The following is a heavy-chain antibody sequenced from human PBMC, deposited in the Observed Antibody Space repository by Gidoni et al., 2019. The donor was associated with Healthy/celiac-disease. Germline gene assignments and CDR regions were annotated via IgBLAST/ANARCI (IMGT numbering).Heavy chain of an antibody. Sequence: EVQLVESGGGLVKPGGSLRLSCAASGFTFSSYSMNWVRQAPGKGLEWVSSISSSSSYIYYADSVKGRFTISRDNAKNSLYLQMNSLRAEDTAVYYCARGRSETYYYYYMDVWGKGTTVTVSS. J-gene: IGHJ6*03. CDR3: ARGRSETYYYYYMDV. CDR2: ISSSSSYI. V-gene: IGHV3-21*01. D-gene: IGHD3-3*01. CDR1: GFTFSSYS.